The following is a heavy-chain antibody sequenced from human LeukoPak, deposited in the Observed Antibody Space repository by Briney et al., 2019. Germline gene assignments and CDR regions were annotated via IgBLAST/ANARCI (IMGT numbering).Heavy chain of an antibody. J-gene: IGHJ6*03. V-gene: IGHV3-72*01. CDR1: AFTFRTYG. Sequence: GGSLRLSCATSAFTFRTYGMHWVRQAPGKGLEWVGRTRNKANSYTTEYAASVKGRFTISRDDSKNSLYLQMNSLKTEDTAVYYCARISNYYYYMDVWGKGTTVTVSS. CDR3: ARISNYYYYMDV. CDR2: TRNKANSYTT.